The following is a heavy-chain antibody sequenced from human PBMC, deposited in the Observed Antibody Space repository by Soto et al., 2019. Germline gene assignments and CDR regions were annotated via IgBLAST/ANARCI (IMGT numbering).Heavy chain of an antibody. CDR1: GYTFTGYY. V-gene: IGHV1-2*04. D-gene: IGHD3-3*01. CDR2: INPNSGGT. CDR3: ARGGQYYDFWSCCMDV. J-gene: IGHJ6*02. Sequence: ASVKVSCKASGYTFTGYYMHWVRQAPGQGLEWMGWINPNSGGTNYAQKFQGWVTMTRDTSISTAYMELSRLRSDDTAVYYCARGGQYYDFWSCCMDVWGQGTTVTVSS.